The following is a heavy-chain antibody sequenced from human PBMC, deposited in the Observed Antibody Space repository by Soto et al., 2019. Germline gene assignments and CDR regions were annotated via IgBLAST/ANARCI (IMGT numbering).Heavy chain of an antibody. J-gene: IGHJ3*02. D-gene: IGHD3-22*01. Sequence: ASVKVSCKASGYTFTGYYMHWVRQAPGQGLEWMGWINPNSGGTNYAQKFQGRVTMTRDTSISTAYMELSRLRSDDTAVYYCARDTKFLEYYDSSGVVSAFDIWGQGTMVTVSS. V-gene: IGHV1-2*02. CDR1: GYTFTGYY. CDR3: ARDTKFLEYYDSSGVVSAFDI. CDR2: INPNSGGT.